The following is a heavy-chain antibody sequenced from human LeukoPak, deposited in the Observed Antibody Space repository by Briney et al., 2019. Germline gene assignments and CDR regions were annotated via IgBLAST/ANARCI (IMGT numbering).Heavy chain of an antibody. D-gene: IGHD6-19*01. CDR2: ISTYNGNT. Sequence: ASVKVSCKTSGYTFIDSGISWVRQAPGLGLEWMGWISTYNGNTHYAQKLQGRVTMTTDTSTRTAYMELRSLRSDDTAMYYCARGIAVAGTGDYWGQGTLVTVSS. CDR3: ARGIAVAGTGDY. V-gene: IGHV1-18*01. CDR1: GYTFIDSG. J-gene: IGHJ4*02.